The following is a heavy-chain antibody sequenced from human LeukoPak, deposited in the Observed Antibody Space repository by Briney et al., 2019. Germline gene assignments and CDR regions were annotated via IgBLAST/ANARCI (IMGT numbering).Heavy chain of an antibody. CDR1: GFTFSRYW. V-gene: IGHV3-7*01. D-gene: IGHD2-15*01. Sequence: GGSLRLSCAASGFTFSRYWMSWVRQAPGKGLEWVANIKEDGSQKYYVDSVKGRFTISGDNAKNSLYLQMNSLRAEDTAVYYCTRELGYCSGGSCYYWFDPWGQGNLVTVSS. CDR3: TRELGYCSGGSCYYWFDP. CDR2: IKEDGSQK. J-gene: IGHJ5*02.